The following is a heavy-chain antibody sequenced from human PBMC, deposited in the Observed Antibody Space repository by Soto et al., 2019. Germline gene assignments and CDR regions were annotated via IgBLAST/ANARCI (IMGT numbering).Heavy chain of an antibody. Sequence: LETLCLTCAVYGGSFSGYYWSWIRQPPGKGLEWIGEINHSGSTNYNPSLKSRVTISVDTSKNQFSLKLSSVTAADTAVYYCARGRRPGYWGQGTLVTVSS. V-gene: IGHV4-34*01. CDR3: ARGRRPGY. CDR2: INHSGST. CDR1: GGSFSGYY. J-gene: IGHJ4*02.